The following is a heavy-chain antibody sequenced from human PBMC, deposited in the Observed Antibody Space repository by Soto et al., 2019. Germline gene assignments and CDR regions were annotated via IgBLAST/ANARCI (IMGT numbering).Heavy chain of an antibody. CDR1: GFTFSSYG. J-gene: IGHJ6*02. D-gene: IGHD3-3*01. CDR2: IWYDGSNK. V-gene: IGHV3-33*01. CDR3: ARDPYDFWSGYYAGMDV. Sequence: QVPLVESGGGVVQPGRSLRLSCAASGFTFSSYGMHWVRQAPGKGLEWVAVIWYDGSNKYYADSVKGRFTISRDNSKNTLYLQMNSLRAEDTAVYYCARDPYDFWSGYYAGMDVWGQGTTVTVSS.